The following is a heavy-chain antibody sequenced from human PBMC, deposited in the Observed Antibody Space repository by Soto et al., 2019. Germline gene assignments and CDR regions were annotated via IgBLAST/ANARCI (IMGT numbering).Heavy chain of an antibody. Sequence: SETLPLTWTVSGGSISSSSYYWGWIRKPPGKGLEWIGSIFYSGSTYYNPSLKSRVTISVDTSKNQFSLKLSSVTAADTAVYYCARHLTYCSAGSCYSDFPYYGMDVWGQGTTVTVSS. CDR3: ARHLTYCSAGSCYSDFPYYGMDV. J-gene: IGHJ6*02. CDR1: GGSISSSSYY. D-gene: IGHD2-15*01. V-gene: IGHV4-39*01. CDR2: IFYSGST.